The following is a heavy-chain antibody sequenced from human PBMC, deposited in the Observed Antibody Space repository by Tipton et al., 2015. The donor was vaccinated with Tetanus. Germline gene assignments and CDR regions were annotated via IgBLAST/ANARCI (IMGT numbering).Heavy chain of an antibody. V-gene: IGHV4-39*07. Sequence: TLSLTCTVSGGSISSSNYYWGWIRQPPGKGLEWIGSIYFSGTTYYNPSLKSRVTISVDTSKNQFSLKLSSVTAADTAVYYCARGWDFDYWGQGTLVTVSS. CDR2: IYFSGTT. D-gene: IGHD1-26*01. CDR1: GGSISSSNYY. J-gene: IGHJ4*02. CDR3: ARGWDFDY.